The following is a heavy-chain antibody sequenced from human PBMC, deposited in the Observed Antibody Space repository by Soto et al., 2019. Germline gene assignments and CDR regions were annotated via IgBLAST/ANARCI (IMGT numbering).Heavy chain of an antibody. V-gene: IGHV1-3*01. J-gene: IGHJ4*02. CDR2: INAGNGNT. D-gene: IGHD3-16*01. Sequence: QVQLXQSGAEVKKPGASVKVSCKASGYTFTSYAMHWVRQAPGQRLEWMGWINAGNGNTKYSQKFQGRVTITRDTSASTADMELSSLRSEDTAVYYCAREVTTFGAGYWGQGTLVTVSS. CDR1: GYTFTSYA. CDR3: AREVTTFGAGY.